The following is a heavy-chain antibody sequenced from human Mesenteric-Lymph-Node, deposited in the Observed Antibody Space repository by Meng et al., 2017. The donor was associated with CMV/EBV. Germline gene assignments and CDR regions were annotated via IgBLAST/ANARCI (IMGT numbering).Heavy chain of an antibody. V-gene: IGHV3-48*04. CDR3: ARDSCRGNTCYQFDY. Sequence: GESLKISCAASGFTFSSYSMNWVRQAPGKGLEWVSYISSSSSTIYYADSVKGRFTISRDNAKNSLYLQMNSLRAEDTAVYYCARDSCRGNTCYQFDYWGQGTVVTVSS. CDR2: ISSSSSTI. J-gene: IGHJ4*02. D-gene: IGHD2-2*01. CDR1: GFTFSSYS.